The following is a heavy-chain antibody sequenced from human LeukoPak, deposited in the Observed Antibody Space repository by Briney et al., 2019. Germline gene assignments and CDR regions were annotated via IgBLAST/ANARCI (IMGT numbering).Heavy chain of an antibody. CDR3: ARDWAYYGSGSYYSYYYYYGMDV. CDR2: ISWNSGSI. V-gene: IGHV3-9*01. J-gene: IGHJ6*02. CDR1: GFTFDDYA. D-gene: IGHD3-10*01. Sequence: GGSLRLSCAASGFTFDDYAMHWVRQAPGKGLEWVSGISWNSGSIGYADSVKGRFTISRDNAKNSLYLQMNSLRAEDTALYYCARDWAYYGSGSYYSYYYYYGMDVWGQGTTVTVSS.